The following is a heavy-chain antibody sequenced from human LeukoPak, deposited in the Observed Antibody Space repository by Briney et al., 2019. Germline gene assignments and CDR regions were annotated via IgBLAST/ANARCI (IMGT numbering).Heavy chain of an antibody. V-gene: IGHV4-59*08. D-gene: IGHD3-10*01. J-gene: IGHJ6*02. Sequence: PSETLSLTCTVSGGSISSYYWSWIRQPPGKGLEWIGYIYYSGSTNNNPSLKSRVTISVDTSKNQFSLKLSSVTAADTAGYYCARGPRGRWFGAPMQPYYYYGMDVWGQGTTVTVSS. CDR3: ARGPRGRWFGAPMQPYYYYGMDV. CDR1: GGSISSYY. CDR2: IYYSGST.